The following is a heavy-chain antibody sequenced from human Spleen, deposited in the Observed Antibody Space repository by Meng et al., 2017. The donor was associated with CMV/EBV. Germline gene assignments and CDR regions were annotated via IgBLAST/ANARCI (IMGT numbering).Heavy chain of an antibody. CDR3: ARDWMDYYYYGMDV. D-gene: IGHD2-2*03. CDR2: ISSDGSNK. J-gene: IGHJ6*02. Sequence: GESLKISCAASGFTFSSYAMYWVRQAPGKGLEWVAVISSDGSNKYYADSVKGRFTISRDNSKNTLYLQMNSLRAEDTAVYYCARDWMDYYYYGMDVWGQGTTVTVSS. CDR1: GFTFSSYA. V-gene: IGHV3-30-3*01.